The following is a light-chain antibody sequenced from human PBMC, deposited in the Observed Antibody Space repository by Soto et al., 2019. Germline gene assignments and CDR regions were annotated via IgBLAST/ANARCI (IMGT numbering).Light chain of an antibody. J-gene: IGKJ5*01. CDR2: SIS. CDR3: QQHGQWPIT. CDR1: HSVNSN. V-gene: IGKV3D-15*01. Sequence: EIVMTQSPATRSVSPGERATLSCRVSHSVNSNCLAWYQQKPGQAPRLLIYSISKWATDVPYRFSGSGSGTEFTLTISSLQPEDFATYYCQQHGQWPITFGQGTRLEIK.